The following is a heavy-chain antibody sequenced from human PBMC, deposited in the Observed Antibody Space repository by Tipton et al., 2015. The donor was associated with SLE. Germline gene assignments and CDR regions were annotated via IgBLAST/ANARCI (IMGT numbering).Heavy chain of an antibody. CDR1: GGSISSHY. J-gene: IGHJ3*02. CDR3: ASQSFRPGGGEGVFDI. CDR2: IYYSGST. Sequence: LRLSCTVSGGSISSHYWSWVRQPPGKGLEWIGYIYYSGSTNYNPSLKSRVTISVDTSKNQFSLKLSSVTAADTAVYYCASQSFRPGGGEGVFDIWGHGTMVTVSS. D-gene: IGHD3-16*01. V-gene: IGHV4-59*11.